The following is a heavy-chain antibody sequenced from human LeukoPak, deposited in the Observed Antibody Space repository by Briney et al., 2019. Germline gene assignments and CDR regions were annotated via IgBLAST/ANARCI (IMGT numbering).Heavy chain of an antibody. CDR1: GFTFSSYW. Sequence: GGSLRLSCAASGFTFSSYWMHWVRQAPGKGLVWVSRMKSDGSTNYADSVKGRFTISRDNAKNTVSLQMNSLRAEDTGVYYCARAPSEIGGYYPEYFRHWGQGTLVTVSS. CDR2: MKSDGST. D-gene: IGHD3-22*01. J-gene: IGHJ1*01. CDR3: ARAPSEIGGYYPEYFRH. V-gene: IGHV3-74*01.